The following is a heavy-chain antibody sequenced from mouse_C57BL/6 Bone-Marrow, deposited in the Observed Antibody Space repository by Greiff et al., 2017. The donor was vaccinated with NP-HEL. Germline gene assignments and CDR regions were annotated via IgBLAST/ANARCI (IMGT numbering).Heavy chain of an antibody. CDR1: GYTFTSYC. D-gene: IGHD2-3*01. CDR3: ARYYPYDDYAMDY. J-gene: IGHJ4*01. V-gene: IGHV1-55*01. Sequence: VQLQQPGAELVKPGASVKLSCKASGYTFTSYCITWVKQRPGQGLEWIGDIYPGSGSTNYNEKFKSKATLTVDTSSSTAYMQLSSLTSEDSAVYYCARYYPYDDYAMDYWGQGTSVTVSS. CDR2: IYPGSGST.